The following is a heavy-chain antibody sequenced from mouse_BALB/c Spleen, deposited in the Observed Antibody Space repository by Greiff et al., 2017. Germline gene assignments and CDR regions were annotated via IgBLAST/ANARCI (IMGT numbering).Heavy chain of an antibody. CDR1: GFAFSSYD. J-gene: IGHJ4*01. V-gene: IGHV5-12-1*01. Sequence: EVQGVESGGGLVKPGGSLKLSCAASGFAFSSYDMSWVRQTPEKRLEWVAYISSGGGSTYYPDTVKGRFTISRDNAKNTLYLQMSSLKSEDTAMYYCARRPSTMFTAMDYGGKGTSVTVSS. CDR3: ARRPSTMFTAMDY. CDR2: ISSGGGST. D-gene: IGHD2-2*01.